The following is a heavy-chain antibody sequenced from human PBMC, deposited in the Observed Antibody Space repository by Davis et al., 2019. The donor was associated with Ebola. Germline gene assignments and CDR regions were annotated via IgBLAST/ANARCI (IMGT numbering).Heavy chain of an antibody. CDR1: GFTFSSYA. J-gene: IGHJ4*02. CDR3: ARGDRIDDYFEY. CDR2: ISYDGSNK. Sequence: GESLKISCAASGFTFSSYAMHWVRQAPGKGLEWVAVISYDGSNKYYADSVKGRFTISRDNSKNTLYLQMNSLRAEDTAVYYCARGDRIDDYFEYWGQGALVTVSS. V-gene: IGHV3-30*04.